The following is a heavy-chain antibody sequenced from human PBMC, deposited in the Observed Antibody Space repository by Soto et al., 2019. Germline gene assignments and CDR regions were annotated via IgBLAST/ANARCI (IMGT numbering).Heavy chain of an antibody. CDR2: IYYSRSN. J-gene: IGHJ5*02. CDR3: ASGSGSYYSWFDP. CDR1: GGSISSGGYY. Sequence: QVQLQESGPGLVKPSQTLSLTCTVSGGSISSGGYYWSWIRQHPGKGLEWIGYIYYSRSNYYNPSLKSRVTISVDTSKNQFSLKLSSVTAADTAVYYCASGSGSYYSWFDPWGQGTLVTVSS. V-gene: IGHV4-31*03. D-gene: IGHD3-10*01.